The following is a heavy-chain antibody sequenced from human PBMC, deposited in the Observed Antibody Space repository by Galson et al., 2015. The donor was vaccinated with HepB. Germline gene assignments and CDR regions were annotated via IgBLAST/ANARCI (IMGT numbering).Heavy chain of an antibody. V-gene: IGHV1-8*01. D-gene: IGHD3-10*01. J-gene: IGHJ5*02. CDR3: TKGPPQGRFDP. Sequence: SVKVSCKASGYTFSTYDIHWVRQAAGQGLEWMGWVNPNSGNTGCAQKFQGRVTMTRNTSTTTAYLELSSLSSEDTAVYYCTKGPPQGRFDPWGQGTQVTVSS. CDR2: VNPNSGNT. CDR1: GYTFSTYD.